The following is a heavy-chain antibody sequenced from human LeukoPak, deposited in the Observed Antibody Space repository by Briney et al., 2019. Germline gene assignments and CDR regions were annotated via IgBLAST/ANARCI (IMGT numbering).Heavy chain of an antibody. CDR1: GYTFTGYY. Sequence: ASVKVSCTASGYTFTGYYMHWVRQAPGQGLEWMGWISAYNGNTNYAQKLQGRVTMTTDTSTSTAYMELRSLRSDDTAVYYCARVSLTKNHWFDPWGQGTLVTVSS. V-gene: IGHV1-18*04. CDR2: ISAYNGNT. CDR3: ARVSLTKNHWFDP. J-gene: IGHJ5*02. D-gene: IGHD4/OR15-4a*01.